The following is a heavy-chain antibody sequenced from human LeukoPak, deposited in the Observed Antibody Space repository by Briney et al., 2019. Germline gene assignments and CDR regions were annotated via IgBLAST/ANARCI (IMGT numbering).Heavy chain of an antibody. CDR1: GFTFSSYW. Sequence: GGSLRLSCAASGFTFSSYWMSWVRQAPGKGLGWVANIKEDGSEKYYVDSVKGRFTISRDNAKNSLYLQMNSLRAEDTAVYYCAKDRYGSGSYYLDYWGQGTLVTVSS. V-gene: IGHV3-7*03. J-gene: IGHJ4*02. CDR2: IKEDGSEK. CDR3: AKDRYGSGSYYLDY. D-gene: IGHD3-10*01.